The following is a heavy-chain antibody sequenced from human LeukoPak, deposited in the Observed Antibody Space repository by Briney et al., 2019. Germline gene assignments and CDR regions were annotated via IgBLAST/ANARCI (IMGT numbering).Heavy chain of an antibody. D-gene: IGHD2-2*01. CDR1: GGSFSGYY. J-gene: IGHJ6*02. CDR3: ARDHCSSTSCQNGFYYYYGMDV. V-gene: IGHV4-34*01. Sequence: SETLSPTCAVYGGSFSGYYWSWIRQPPGKGLEWIGEINHSGSTNYNPSLKSRVTISVDTSKNQFSLKLSSVTAADTAVYYCARDHCSSTSCQNGFYYYYGMDVWGQGTTVTVSS. CDR2: INHSGST.